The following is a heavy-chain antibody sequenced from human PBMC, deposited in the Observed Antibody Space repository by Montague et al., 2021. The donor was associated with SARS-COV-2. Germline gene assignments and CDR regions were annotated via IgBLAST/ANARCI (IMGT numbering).Heavy chain of an antibody. Sequence: SETLSLTCAVYGGSFSGNYWCWIRRPPGPGLELIGEINHSGTANYNPSPKRRSTISVATSKNQFSLKLSPVTAAATAVDYCARVRYYGLGTSLGMDVWGQGTTVTVSS. CDR2: INHSGTA. J-gene: IGHJ6*02. CDR3: ARVRYYGLGTSLGMDV. D-gene: IGHD3-10*01. V-gene: IGHV4-34*01. CDR1: GGSFSGNY.